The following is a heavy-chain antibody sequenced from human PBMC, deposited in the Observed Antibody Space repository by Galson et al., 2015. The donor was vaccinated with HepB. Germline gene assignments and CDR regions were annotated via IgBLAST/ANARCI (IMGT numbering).Heavy chain of an antibody. Sequence: SLRLSCAASGFTVSKNYMSWVRQAQGKGLEWVSDIYSGGYTYYADSVKGRFTISRDNSENTLYLQMNSLRVEDTAVYYCARENDWSHDYWGQGTLVTASS. V-gene: IGHV3-66*01. D-gene: IGHD2-21*01. CDR3: ARENDWSHDY. CDR1: GFTVSKNY. CDR2: IYSGGYT. J-gene: IGHJ4*02.